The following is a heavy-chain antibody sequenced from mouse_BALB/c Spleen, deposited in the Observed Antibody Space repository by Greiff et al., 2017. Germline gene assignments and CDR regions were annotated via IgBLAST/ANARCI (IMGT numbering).Heavy chain of an antibody. J-gene: IGHJ4*01. V-gene: IGHV1-74*04. CDR2: IHPSDNET. Sequence: VQLQQPGAELVRPGASVKLSCKASGYSFTSYWMNWVKQRPGQGLEWIGMIHPSDNETRLNQKFKDKAKLTVDKSSSTAYMQLSSPTSDDSAVYYCARSLYAMDYWGQGTSVTVSS. CDR1: GYSFTSYW. CDR3: ARSLYAMDY.